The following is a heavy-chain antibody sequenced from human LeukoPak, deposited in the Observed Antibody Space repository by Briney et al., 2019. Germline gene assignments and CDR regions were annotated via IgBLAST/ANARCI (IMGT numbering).Heavy chain of an antibody. CDR1: GFTFSSYA. V-gene: IGHV3-23*01. J-gene: IGHJ3*02. CDR3: AKGGNTYYYGSGSYYLKTPDAFDI. Sequence: GGSLRLSCAASGFTFSSYAMSWVRQAPGKGLEWVSAISGSGGSTYYADSVKGRFTISRDNSKNTLYLQMNSLRAEDTAVYYCAKGGNTYYYGSGSYYLKTPDAFDIWGQGTMVTVSS. CDR2: ISGSGGST. D-gene: IGHD3-10*01.